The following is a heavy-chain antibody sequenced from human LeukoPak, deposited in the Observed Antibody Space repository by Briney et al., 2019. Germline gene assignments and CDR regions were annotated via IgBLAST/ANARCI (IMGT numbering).Heavy chain of an antibody. J-gene: IGHJ1*01. V-gene: IGHV4-39*01. CDR1: GGSISSSNYY. CDR2: IYDRGST. D-gene: IGHD4-17*01. Sequence: KPSETLSLTCSVSGGSISSSNYYWGWIRQPPGKGLEWIGSIYDRGSTYYNPSLKSRVTISVDTSKNQFSLKLSSMTAADTAVYYCARHYGDYVGQYFQHWGQGTLVTVSS. CDR3: ARHYGDYVGQYFQH.